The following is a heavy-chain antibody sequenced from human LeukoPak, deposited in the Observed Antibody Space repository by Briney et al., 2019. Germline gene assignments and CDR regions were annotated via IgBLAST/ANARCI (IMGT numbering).Heavy chain of an antibody. CDR2: VHYTGNT. CDR3: ARRSSVWYFDY. CDR1: GGSITTHTYY. J-gene: IGHJ4*02. D-gene: IGHD6-19*01. V-gene: IGHV4-39*01. Sequence: SETLSLTCTVSGGSITTHTYYWACVRQPPGRGLEWIGGVHYTGNTYSNTSFKSRVTMSVDTSKNQFSLNLSSVTAADTAVYYCARRSSVWYFDYWGQGILVTVSS.